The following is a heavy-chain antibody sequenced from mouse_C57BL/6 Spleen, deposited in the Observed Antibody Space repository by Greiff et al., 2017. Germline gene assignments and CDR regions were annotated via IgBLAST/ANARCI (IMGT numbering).Heavy chain of an antibody. CDR3: ALKCYEYDGGMDY. D-gene: IGHD2-4*01. V-gene: IGHV1-64*01. J-gene: IGHJ4*01. CDR1: GYTFTSYW. Sequence: QVQLQQPGAELVKPGASVKLSCKASGYTFTSYWMPWVKQRPGQGLEWIGMIHPNSGSTNYNEKFKSKATLTVDKSSSTAYMQRSSLTSEDSAVYYAALKCYEYDGGMDYWGQGTSVTVSS. CDR2: IHPNSGST.